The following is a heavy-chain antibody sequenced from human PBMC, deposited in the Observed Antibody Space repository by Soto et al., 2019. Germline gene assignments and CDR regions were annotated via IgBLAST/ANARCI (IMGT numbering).Heavy chain of an antibody. Sequence: PSETLSLTCIVSGDPLNAGTNYWNWVRQPPGKDLEWIGYIYDGGTTKYNLSLKSRVTISQDTSKDQFSLEIRSVVPSDTAVYYCVGDWGPYWFDPWGQGILVTVSS. J-gene: IGHJ5*02. D-gene: IGHD3-16*01. CDR2: IYDGGTT. V-gene: IGHV4-61*01. CDR1: GDPLNAGTNY. CDR3: VGDWGPYWFDP.